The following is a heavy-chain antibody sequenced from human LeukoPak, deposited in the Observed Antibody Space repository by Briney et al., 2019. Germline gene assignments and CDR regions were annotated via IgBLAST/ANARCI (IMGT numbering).Heavy chain of an antibody. Sequence: PGGSLRLSCAASGFTFTRYGIHWVRQAPGKGLEWVSAISGSGGSTYYADSVKGRFTISRDNSKNTLYLQMNSLRAEDTAVYYCAKAFSNYLPFFDYWGQGTLVTVSS. CDR2: ISGSGGST. CDR3: AKAFSNYLPFFDY. J-gene: IGHJ4*02. CDR1: GFTFTRYG. V-gene: IGHV3-23*01. D-gene: IGHD5-24*01.